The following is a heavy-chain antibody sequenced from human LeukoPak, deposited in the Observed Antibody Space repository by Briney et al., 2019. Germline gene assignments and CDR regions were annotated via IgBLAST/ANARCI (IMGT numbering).Heavy chain of an antibody. D-gene: IGHD2-2*01. CDR2: SSGDGVTT. J-gene: IGHJ4*02. CDR3: AKGAGYQLLYYFDS. Sequence: GGSLRLSCAASGFTFDDYVMHRVRRAPGKGLEWVSLSSGDGVTTYYADSVKGRFTFSRDNSKNSLYLQMNSLRTEDTALYYCAKGAGYQLLYYFDSWGQGTLVTVSS. CDR1: GFTFDDYV. V-gene: IGHV3-43*02.